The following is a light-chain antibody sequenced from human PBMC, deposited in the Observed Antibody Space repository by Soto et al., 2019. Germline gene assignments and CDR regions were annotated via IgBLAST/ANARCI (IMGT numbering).Light chain of an antibody. CDR2: GAS. J-gene: IGKJ3*01. CDR3: QQYGSSRGFT. Sequence: EIVLRQSPGTLSLSPGERATLSCRASQSVSSNYLAWYQQKPGQAPRLLIYGASSRATGIPDRFSGSGSGTDFTLTISRLEPEDFAVYYCQQYGSSRGFTFGPGTKVDIK. V-gene: IGKV3-20*01. CDR1: QSVSSNY.